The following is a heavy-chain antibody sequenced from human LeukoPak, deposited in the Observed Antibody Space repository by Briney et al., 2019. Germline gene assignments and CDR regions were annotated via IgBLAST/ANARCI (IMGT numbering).Heavy chain of an antibody. V-gene: IGHV3-30-3*01. J-gene: IGHJ3*02. CDR1: GFTFSSYA. CDR2: ISYDGSNK. D-gene: IGHD4-17*01. CDR3: ASEGYGDYVGAFDI. Sequence: PGGSLRLSCAASGFTFSSYAMHWVRQAPGKGLEWVAVISYDGSNKYYADSVKGRFTISRDNSKNTLYLQMNSLRAEDTAVYYCASEGYGDYVGAFDIWGQGTMVTVSS.